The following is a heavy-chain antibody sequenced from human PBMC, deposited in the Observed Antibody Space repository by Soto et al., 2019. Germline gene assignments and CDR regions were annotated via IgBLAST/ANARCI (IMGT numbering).Heavy chain of an antibody. CDR3: ARDRVIDYGDYRSSHWFDP. CDR2: IYYSGST. D-gene: IGHD4-17*01. J-gene: IGHJ5*02. V-gene: IGHV4-59*12. CDR1: GGSISSYY. Sequence: SETLSLTCTVSGGSISSYYWSWIRQPPGKGLEWIGYIYYSGSTNYNPSLKSRVTISVDTSKNQFSLKLSSVTAADTAVYYCARDRVIDYGDYRSSHWFDPWGQGTLVTVS.